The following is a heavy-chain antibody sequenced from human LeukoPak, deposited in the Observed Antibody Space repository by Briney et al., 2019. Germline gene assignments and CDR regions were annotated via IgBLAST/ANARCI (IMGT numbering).Heavy chain of an antibody. Sequence: ASVKVSFKASGYTFTVYYMHWVRQAPGQGLEWMGWINPNSGGTNYAQKFQGRVTITRDTSISTAYMELSRLRSDDTAVYYCARDLGSYYDSSGYWGQGTLVTVSS. CDR3: ARDLGSYYDSSGY. V-gene: IGHV1-2*02. J-gene: IGHJ4*02. CDR1: GYTFTVYY. D-gene: IGHD3-22*01. CDR2: INPNSGGT.